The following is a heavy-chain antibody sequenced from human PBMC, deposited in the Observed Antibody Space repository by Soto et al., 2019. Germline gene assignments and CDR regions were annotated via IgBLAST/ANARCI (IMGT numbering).Heavy chain of an antibody. V-gene: IGHV3-7*03. CDR3: ASEGSGYYYYYMDV. D-gene: IGHD6-25*01. CDR2: INQDGSEK. J-gene: IGHJ6*03. CDR1: GFSFSSYG. Sequence: EVQLVESGGGLVQPGGSLRLSCAASGFSFSSYGMTWVRQAPGQGLEWVANINQDGSEKYDVDSVKGRFTISRDNAKNSQYLQLNSRRAGDAAVDYCASEGSGYYYYYMDVWGKGAPVTVSS.